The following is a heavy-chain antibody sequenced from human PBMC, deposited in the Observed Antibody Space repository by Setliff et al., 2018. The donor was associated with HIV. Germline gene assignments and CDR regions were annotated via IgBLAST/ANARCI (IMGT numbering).Heavy chain of an antibody. CDR3: ARQPPADSGESKAHHFDF. D-gene: IGHD4-17*01. CDR1: GGSISSSSYY. Sequence: SETLSLTCTVSGGSISSSSYYWGWIRQPPGKGLAWIGSIYYSGSTHHNPSLKSRLPISLDSSKNQFSLIVPSVTAADTAIYYLARQPPADSGESKAHHFDFWGQGTLVTVSS. J-gene: IGHJ4*02. V-gene: IGHV4-39*01. CDR2: IYYSGST.